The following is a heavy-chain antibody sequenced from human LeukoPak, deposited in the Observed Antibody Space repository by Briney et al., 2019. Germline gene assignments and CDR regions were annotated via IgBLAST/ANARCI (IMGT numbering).Heavy chain of an antibody. Sequence: GGSLRLSCAASGFTFSRYDMHWVRQATGKGLEWVSAIGTDDDTYYPGSVKGRFTISRENAKNSLYLQMNSLRAGDTAVYYCARGRCSGGSCYPYYYYYHMDVWGQGTTVTVSS. CDR1: GFTFSRYD. J-gene: IGHJ6*02. CDR3: ARGRCSGGSCYPYYYYYHMDV. D-gene: IGHD2-15*01. V-gene: IGHV3-13*01. CDR2: IGTDDDT.